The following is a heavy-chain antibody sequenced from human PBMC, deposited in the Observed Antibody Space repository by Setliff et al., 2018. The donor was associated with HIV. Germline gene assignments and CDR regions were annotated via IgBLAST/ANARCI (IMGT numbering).Heavy chain of an antibody. J-gene: IGHJ4*02. V-gene: IGHV3-23*01. CDR3: ARGVFDY. CDR1: GFIFDDYG. Sequence: PGGSLRLSCAASGFIFDDYGMNWVRQAPGKGLEWLSLMSGINDNTHYADSAKGRFTISRDNSKNTLYLQMNSLRAEDTAVYYCARGVFDYWGQGALVTVSS. CDR2: MSGINDNT.